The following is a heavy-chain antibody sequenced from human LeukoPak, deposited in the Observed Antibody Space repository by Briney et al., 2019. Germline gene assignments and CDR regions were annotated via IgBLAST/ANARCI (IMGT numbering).Heavy chain of an antibody. D-gene: IGHD5-18*01. CDR2: ISAYNGNT. J-gene: IGHJ4*02. Sequence: GESLKISCKGSGYSFTSYWIGWVRQAPGQGLEWMGWISAYNGNTNYAQKLQGRVTMTTDTSTSTAYMELRSLRSDDTAVYYCARFHGYSYEGAGLGYWGQGTLVTVSS. V-gene: IGHV1-18*04. CDR3: ARFHGYSYEGAGLGY. CDR1: GYSFTSYW.